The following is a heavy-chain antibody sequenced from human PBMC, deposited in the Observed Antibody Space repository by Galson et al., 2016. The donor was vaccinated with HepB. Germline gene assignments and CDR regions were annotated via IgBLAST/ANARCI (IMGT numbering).Heavy chain of an antibody. D-gene: IGHD3-16*01. Sequence: SLRLSCAASGFAFSVYGMTWVRQAPRKGLEWVSAISTSGSSTDYADSVKGRFTISRDNSKNTLYLQIDSLGVEDTAVYYCAKDRGGRHLWGLHGMDVWGQGTTVIVSS. CDR1: GFAFSVYG. V-gene: IGHV3-23*01. CDR2: ISTSGSST. J-gene: IGHJ6*02. CDR3: AKDRGGRHLWGLHGMDV.